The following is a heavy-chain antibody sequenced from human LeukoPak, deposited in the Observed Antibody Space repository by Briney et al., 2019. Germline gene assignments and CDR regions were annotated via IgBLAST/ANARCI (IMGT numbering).Heavy chain of an antibody. CDR3: ARAGYYDFWSALPNWFDP. D-gene: IGHD3-3*01. CDR1: GGSISSGSYY. V-gene: IGHV4-61*02. J-gene: IGHJ5*02. CDR2: IYTSGST. Sequence: SETLSLTCTVSGGSISSGSYYWRWIRQPAGKGLEWIGRIYTSGSTNYNPSLKSRVTISVDTSKNQFSLKLSSVTAADTAVYYCARAGYYDFWSALPNWFDPWGQGTLVTVSS.